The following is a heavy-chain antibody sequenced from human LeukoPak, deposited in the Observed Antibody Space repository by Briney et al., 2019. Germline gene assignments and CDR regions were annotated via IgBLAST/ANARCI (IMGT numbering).Heavy chain of an antibody. CDR3: ARDRDGMGV. J-gene: IGHJ6*02. CDR2: IYHSGST. V-gene: IGHV4-4*02. CDR1: GGSITSDNW. Sequence: SEILSLTCAVSGGSITSDNWWTWVRQPPGKGLEWIGPIYHSGSTDYNPSLKSRVTISVDKSKNQFSLRLNSVTAADTAVYFCARDRDGMGVWGQGTTVTVSS.